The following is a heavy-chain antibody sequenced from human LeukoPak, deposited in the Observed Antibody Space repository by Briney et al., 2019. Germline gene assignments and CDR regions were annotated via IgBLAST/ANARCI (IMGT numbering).Heavy chain of an antibody. CDR3: ARGRPEWLGMPFDY. D-gene: IGHD3-3*01. V-gene: IGHV4-31*03. J-gene: IGHJ4*02. Sequence: PSETLSLTCTVSGGSISSGGYYWSWIRQHPGKGLEWIGYIYYSGSTYYNPSLKSRVTISVDTSKNQFSPKLSSVTAADTAVYYCARGRPEWLGMPFDYWGQGTLVTVSS. CDR2: IYYSGST. CDR1: GGSISSGGYY.